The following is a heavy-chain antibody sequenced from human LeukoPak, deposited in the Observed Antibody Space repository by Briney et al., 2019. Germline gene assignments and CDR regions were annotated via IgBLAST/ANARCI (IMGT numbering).Heavy chain of an antibody. Sequence: QSGGSLRLSCTASGFTFSSCGMSWVRQAPGKGLEWVSGISVGGGFTYYGDSVKGRFTISRDNSKNTLYLQMHSLRAEDTAVYYCARTDGTLGYCSGGSCYSPWFDPWGQGTLVTVSS. CDR2: ISVGGGFT. J-gene: IGHJ5*02. D-gene: IGHD2-15*01. CDR3: ARTDGTLGYCSGGSCYSPWFDP. V-gene: IGHV3-23*01. CDR1: GFTFSSCG.